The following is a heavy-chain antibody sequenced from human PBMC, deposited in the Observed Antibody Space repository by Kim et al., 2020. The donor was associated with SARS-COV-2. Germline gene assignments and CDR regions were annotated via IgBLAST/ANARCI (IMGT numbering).Heavy chain of an antibody. Sequence: PGGSLRLSCAASGFMFNNYAMSWVRQAPGKGLEWVSVISGSGSTTYYADSVKGRFTISRDNSKNTLYLQMNSLRAEDTAVYYCAKDPNPHYDVWTGYYIGEDYWGQGTLVTVSS. CDR3: AKDPNPHYDVWTGYYIGEDY. J-gene: IGHJ4*02. CDR1: GFMFNNYA. V-gene: IGHV3-23*01. D-gene: IGHD3-3*01. CDR2: ISGSGSTT.